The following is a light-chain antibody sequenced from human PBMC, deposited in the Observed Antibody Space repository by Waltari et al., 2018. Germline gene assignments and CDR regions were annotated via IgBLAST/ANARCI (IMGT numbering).Light chain of an antibody. J-gene: IGKJ4*01. CDR3: MQASHTPSVA. Sequence: DIVMTQSPVSLPVTPGEPASISCRSSRSLLHSNGYNYLAWYLQKPGQSPRLLSYLGSTRASGVPDRFSGSGAGTDFTLRISRVEAEDVGVYYCMQASHTPSVAFGGGTKVEIK. CDR2: LGS. V-gene: IGKV2-28*01. CDR1: RSLLHSNGYNY.